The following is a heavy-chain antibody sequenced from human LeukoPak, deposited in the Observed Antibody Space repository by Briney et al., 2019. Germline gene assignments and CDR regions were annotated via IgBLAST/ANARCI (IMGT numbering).Heavy chain of an antibody. V-gene: IGHV1-18*01. CDR1: GYTFTSYG. J-gene: IGHJ4*02. D-gene: IGHD2-21*02. CDR3: ARDAVSTVTAGGIDY. CDR2: ISAYNGNT. Sequence: ASVKVSCKASGYTFTSYGISWVRQAPGQGLEWMGWISAYNGNTKYAQKIQGRVTMTTDTSTSTAYMELRSLRSDDTAVYYCARDAVSTVTAGGIDYWGQGTLVTVSS.